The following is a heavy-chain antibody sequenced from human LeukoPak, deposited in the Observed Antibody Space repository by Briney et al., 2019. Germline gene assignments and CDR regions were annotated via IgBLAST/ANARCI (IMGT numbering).Heavy chain of an antibody. CDR1: GGSISSYY. V-gene: IGHV4-59*01. Sequence: VKPSETLSLTCTVSGGSISSYYWSWIRQPPGKGLEWIGYIYYSGSTNYNPSLKSRVTISVDTSKNQFSLKLSSVTAADTAVYYCASHGGGDYYFDYWGQGTLVTVSS. CDR3: ASHGGGDYYFDY. D-gene: IGHD4-17*01. J-gene: IGHJ4*02. CDR2: IYYSGST.